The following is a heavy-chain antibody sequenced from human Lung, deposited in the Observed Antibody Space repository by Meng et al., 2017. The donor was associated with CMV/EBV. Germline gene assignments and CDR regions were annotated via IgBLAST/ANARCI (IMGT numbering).Heavy chain of an antibody. CDR3: ARVRWQQLAYDAFDI. D-gene: IGHD5-24*01. Sequence: ASXXVSXKASGYTFSGFFMHWVRQAPGQGLEWMGWINPSNGGTKYVQKFQGRVTMTRDTSINTAYMELSRLTSDDTAVYYCARVRWQQLAYDAFDIWGQGTMGTVSS. CDR1: GYTFSGFF. J-gene: IGHJ3*02. CDR2: INPSNGGT. V-gene: IGHV1-2*02.